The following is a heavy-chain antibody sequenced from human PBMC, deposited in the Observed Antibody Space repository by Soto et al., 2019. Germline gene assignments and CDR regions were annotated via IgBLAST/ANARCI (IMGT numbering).Heavy chain of an antibody. CDR3: ARGRVLLWFGELLPYYYYGMDA. CDR2: MNPNSGNT. Sequence: ASVKVSCKASGYTFTSYDINWVRQATGQGLEWMGWMNPNSGNTGYAQKFQGRVTMTRNTSISTAYMELSSLRSEDTAVYYCARGRVLLWFGELLPYYYYGMDAWGQGTTVTVSS. V-gene: IGHV1-8*01. D-gene: IGHD3-10*01. J-gene: IGHJ6*02. CDR1: GYTFTSYD.